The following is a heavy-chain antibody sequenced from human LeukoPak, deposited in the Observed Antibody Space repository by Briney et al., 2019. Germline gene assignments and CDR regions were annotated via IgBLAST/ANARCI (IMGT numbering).Heavy chain of an antibody. CDR3: ARVSGSCLDY. CDR1: GGSISSGSYY. V-gene: IGHV4-61*02. Sequence: PSQTLSLTCTVSGGSISSGSYYWSWFRQPAGKGLEWIGRIYTSGSTNYNPSLKSRVTISVDTSKNQFSLKLSSVTAADTAVYYCARVSGSCLDYWGQGTLVTVSS. D-gene: IGHD1-26*01. CDR2: IYTSGST. J-gene: IGHJ4*02.